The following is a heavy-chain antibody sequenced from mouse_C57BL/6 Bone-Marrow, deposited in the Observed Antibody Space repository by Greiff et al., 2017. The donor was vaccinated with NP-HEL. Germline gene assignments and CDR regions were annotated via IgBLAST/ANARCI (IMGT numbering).Heavy chain of an antibody. J-gene: IGHJ3*01. Sequence: VQLQQSGPVLVKPGASVKMSCKASGYTFTDYYMNWVKQSHGKSLEWIGVINPYNGGTSYNQKFKGKATLTVDKSSSTAYMELNSLTSEDSAVYYCARSSITTVVGAYWGQGTLVTVSA. D-gene: IGHD1-1*01. CDR3: ARSSITTVVGAY. V-gene: IGHV1-19*01. CDR2: INPYNGGT. CDR1: GYTFTDYY.